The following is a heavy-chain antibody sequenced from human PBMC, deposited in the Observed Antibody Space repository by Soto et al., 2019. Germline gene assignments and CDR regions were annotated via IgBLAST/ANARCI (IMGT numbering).Heavy chain of an antibody. CDR1: GFTFSAYN. Sequence: EVQLVESGGGLVKPGESLRLSCAGSGFTFSAYNINWVRQAPGKGLEWVSSISAGSLFIYQPDSMKGRFTISRDDARNSVYLQMNSLTAEDTAVYYCARSPGVGVRWAYWGQGTLVTVSS. D-gene: IGHD3-16*01. J-gene: IGHJ4*02. CDR3: ARSPGVGVRWAY. CDR2: ISAGSLFI. V-gene: IGHV3-21*01.